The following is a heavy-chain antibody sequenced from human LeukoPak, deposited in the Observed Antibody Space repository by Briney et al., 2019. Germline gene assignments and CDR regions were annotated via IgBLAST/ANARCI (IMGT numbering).Heavy chain of an antibody. CDR3: VFGVHYYYYYMDV. CDR1: GGSFSGYY. D-gene: IGHD3-3*01. CDR2: INHSGST. Sequence: SETLSLTCAVYGGSFSGYYWSWIRQPPGKGLEWIGEINHSGSTNYNPSLKSRVTISVDTSKNQFSLKLSSVTAADTAVYYCVFGVHYYYYYMDVWGKGTTVTVSS. V-gene: IGHV4-34*01. J-gene: IGHJ6*03.